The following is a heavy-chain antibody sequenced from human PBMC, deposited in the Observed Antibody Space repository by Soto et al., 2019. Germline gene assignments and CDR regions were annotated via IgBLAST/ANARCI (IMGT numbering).Heavy chain of an antibody. V-gene: IGHV1-18*01. D-gene: IGHD3-3*01. CDR1: GYTFTSYG. Sequence: QVQLVQSGAEVKKPGASVKVSCKASGYTFTSYGISWVRQAPGQGLEWMGWISAYNAKTNYAQKLQGRVPMTPDTSTSTAYIALRRLRPDDTAVDYCARSGVWKTRAYWRQGTLVTVSS. CDR2: ISAYNAKT. CDR3: ARSGVWKTRAY. J-gene: IGHJ4*02.